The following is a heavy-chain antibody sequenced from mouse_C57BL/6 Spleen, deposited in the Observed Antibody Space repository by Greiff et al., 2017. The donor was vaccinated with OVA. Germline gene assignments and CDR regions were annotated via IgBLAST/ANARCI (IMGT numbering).Heavy chain of an antibody. CDR1: GFTFTEYT. D-gene: IGHD1-1*01. J-gene: IGHJ2*01. Sequence: VKLLQSGAELVKPGASVKLSCKASGFTFTEYTIPWVKQRSGQGLEWIGWFYPGSGSIKYNEKFKDKTTLTADKSSSKIYMELSRLTSEDSAVYICARHDEENYDSSYKYFDYWGQGTTLTVSS. V-gene: IGHV1-62-2*01. CDR3: ARHDEENYDSSYKYFDY. CDR2: FYPGSGSI.